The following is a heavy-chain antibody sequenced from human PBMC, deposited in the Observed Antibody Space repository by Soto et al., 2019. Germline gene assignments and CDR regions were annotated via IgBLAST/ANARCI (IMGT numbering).Heavy chain of an antibody. V-gene: IGHV3-21*01. CDR1: GFTFSSYS. J-gene: IGHJ6*02. CDR2: ISSSSSYI. Sequence: EVQLVESGGGLVKPGGSLRLSCAASGFTFSSYSMNWVRQAPGKGLEWVSSISSSSSYIYYADSAKGRFTISRDNAKNSLYLQMNSLRAEDTAVYYCARGSSSGGMDVWGQGTTVTVSS. CDR3: ARGSSSGGMDV. D-gene: IGHD6-19*01.